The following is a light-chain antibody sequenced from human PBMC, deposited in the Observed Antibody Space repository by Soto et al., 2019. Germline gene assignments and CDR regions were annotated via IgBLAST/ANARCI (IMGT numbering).Light chain of an antibody. CDR2: GAS. J-gene: IGKJ1*01. Sequence: EIVLTQSPGTQSLSPGERPTLNCRASQSVSSSYLAWYQQKPGQAPRLLIYGASSRATGIPDRFSGSGSGTDFTLTISRLEPEDFAVYYCQQYGSSPRTFGQGTKVDI. V-gene: IGKV3-20*01. CDR1: QSVSSSY. CDR3: QQYGSSPRT.